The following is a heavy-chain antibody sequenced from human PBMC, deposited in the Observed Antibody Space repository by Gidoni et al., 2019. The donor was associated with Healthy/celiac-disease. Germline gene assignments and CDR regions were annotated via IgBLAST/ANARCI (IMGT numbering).Heavy chain of an antibody. CDR2: IFSNDEK. CDR3: ARQLRFYYYGMDV. CDR1: GFSLSNARMG. Sequence: QVTLKESGPVLVKPTEPLTLTFTVSGFSLSNARMGVSWIRQPPGKALEWLAHIFSNDEKSYSTSLKSRLTISKDTSKSQVVLTMTNMDPVDTATYYCARQLRFYYYGMDVWGQGTTVTVSS. V-gene: IGHV2-26*01. D-gene: IGHD3-3*01. J-gene: IGHJ6*02.